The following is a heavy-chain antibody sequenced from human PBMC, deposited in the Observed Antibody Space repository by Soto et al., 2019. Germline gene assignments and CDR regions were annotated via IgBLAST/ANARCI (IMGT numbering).Heavy chain of an antibody. D-gene: IGHD2-2*01. V-gene: IGHV3-23*01. CDR3: AKDAIGYCISTSCYSVDY. CDR1: GFTFSSYG. J-gene: IGHJ4*02. Sequence: PGGSLRLSCAASGFTFSSYGMHWVRQAPGKGLEWVSAISGSGGSTYYADSVKGRFTISRDNSKNTLYLQMNSLRAEDTAVYYCAKDAIGYCISTSCYSVDYWGQGTLVTVSS. CDR2: ISGSGGST.